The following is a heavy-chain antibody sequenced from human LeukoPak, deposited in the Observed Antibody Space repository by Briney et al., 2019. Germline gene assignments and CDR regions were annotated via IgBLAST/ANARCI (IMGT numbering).Heavy chain of an antibody. CDR3: AREYDILSNYDAFDI. D-gene: IGHD3-9*01. J-gene: IGHJ3*02. CDR1: GGSISSGSYY. V-gene: IGHV4-61*02. CDR2: IYTSGST. Sequence: SETLSLTCTVSGGSISSGSYYWSWIRQPAGKGLEWIGRIYTSGSTNYNPSLKSRVTISLDTSKNQFSLKLSSVTAADTAVYYCAREYDILSNYDAFDIWGQGTMVTVSS.